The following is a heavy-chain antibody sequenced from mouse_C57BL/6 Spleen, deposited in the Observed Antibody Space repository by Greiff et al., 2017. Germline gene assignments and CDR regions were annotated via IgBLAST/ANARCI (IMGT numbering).Heavy chain of an antibody. Sequence: QVQLQQPGAELVMPGASVKLSCKASGYTFTSYWMHWVKQRPGQGLEWIGEIDPSDGYTNYNQKFKGKSTLTVYKSSSTAYMQLSSLASEDSEVSYWERWGTSGFACWGQGALVTVSA. CDR1: GYTFTSYW. V-gene: IGHV1-69*01. D-gene: IGHD3-3*01. CDR2: IDPSDGYT. CDR3: ERWGTSGFAC. J-gene: IGHJ3*01.